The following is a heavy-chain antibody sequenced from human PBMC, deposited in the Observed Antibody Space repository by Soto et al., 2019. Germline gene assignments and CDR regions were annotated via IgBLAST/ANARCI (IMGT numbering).Heavy chain of an antibody. Sequence: QVQLVQSGAEVKKPGSSVKVSCKASGGTFSSYAISWVRQAPGQGLEWMGGIIPIFGTANYAQKFQGRVTITADEATSTAYMELSSLRSEDTAVYYCARSRGDSSGSYSPWAEYFQHWGQGTLVTVSS. V-gene: IGHV1-69*01. CDR1: GGTFSSYA. J-gene: IGHJ1*01. D-gene: IGHD3-22*01. CDR3: ARSRGDSSGSYSPWAEYFQH. CDR2: IIPIFGTA.